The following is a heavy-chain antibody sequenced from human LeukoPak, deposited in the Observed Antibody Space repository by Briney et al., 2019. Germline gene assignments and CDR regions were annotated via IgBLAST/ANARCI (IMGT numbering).Heavy chain of an antibody. Sequence: GGSLRLSCAASGFTFSSYWMHWVRQAPGKGLVWVLRINSDGSSTSYADSVKGRFTISRDNAKNTLYLQMNSLRAEDTAVYYCARVLSSGWFLYYGMDVWGQGTTVTVSS. CDR1: GFTFSSYW. CDR3: ARVLSSGWFLYYGMDV. CDR2: INSDGSST. V-gene: IGHV3-74*01. D-gene: IGHD6-19*01. J-gene: IGHJ6*02.